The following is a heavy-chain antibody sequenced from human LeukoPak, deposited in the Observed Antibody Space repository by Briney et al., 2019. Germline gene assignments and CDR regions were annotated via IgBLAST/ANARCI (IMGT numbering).Heavy chain of an antibody. CDR2: MYYSGGT. V-gene: IGHV4-59*11. CDR3: ARDFYDSSGYYYYYYMDV. CDR1: GGSISSHY. D-gene: IGHD3-22*01. Sequence: SETLSLTCTVSGGSISSHYWTWIRQPPGKGLEWIGNMYYSGGTNYNPSLNSRVTISVDRSKNQFSLKLSSVTAADTAVYYCARDFYDSSGYYYYYYMDVWGKGTTVTVSS. J-gene: IGHJ6*03.